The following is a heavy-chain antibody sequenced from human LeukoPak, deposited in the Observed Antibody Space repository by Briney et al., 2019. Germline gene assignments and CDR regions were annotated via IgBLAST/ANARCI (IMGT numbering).Heavy chain of an antibody. D-gene: IGHD1-20*01. CDR2: FDPEDGET. CDR1: GYTLTELS. V-gene: IGHV1-24*01. CDR3: ATVTASVSDAFDY. Sequence: ASVKVSCKVSGYTLTELSMHWVRQAPGKGLEWMGGFDPEDGETIYARKFQGRVTMTEDTSTDTAYMELSSLRSEDTAVYYCATVTASVSDAFDYWGQGTLVTVSS. J-gene: IGHJ4*02.